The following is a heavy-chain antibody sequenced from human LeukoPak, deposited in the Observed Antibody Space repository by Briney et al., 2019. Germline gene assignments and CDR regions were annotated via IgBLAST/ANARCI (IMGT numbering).Heavy chain of an antibody. D-gene: IGHD6-13*01. CDR3: ARAGGTSWADY. CDR2: VKQDGTEK. V-gene: IGHV3-7*01. J-gene: IGHJ4*02. CDR1: GFTFRDYW. Sequence: GGSLRLSCEASGFTFRDYWMTWVRQAPGKGLEWVANVKQDGTEKFYVDSVKGRFTISRDNGKNSLYLQMNSLRVEDTTIYYCARAGGTSWADYWGQGTLVTVSS.